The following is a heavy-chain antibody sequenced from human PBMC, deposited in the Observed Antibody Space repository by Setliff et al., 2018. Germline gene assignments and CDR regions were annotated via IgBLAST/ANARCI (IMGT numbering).Heavy chain of an antibody. Sequence: PSETLSLTCTVSGDSMRTNYWTWIRQSPGKGLEWIGYIHYSGSSTYNPSLKSRVTMSVDTSKNQFSLKLTSVTAADTAQYYCARRFTVSRGVDCFDLWGQGAQVTVSS. CDR3: ARRFTVSRGVDCFDL. J-gene: IGHJ4*02. CDR1: GDSMRTNY. V-gene: IGHV4-59*08. CDR2: IHYSGSS. D-gene: IGHD3-10*01.